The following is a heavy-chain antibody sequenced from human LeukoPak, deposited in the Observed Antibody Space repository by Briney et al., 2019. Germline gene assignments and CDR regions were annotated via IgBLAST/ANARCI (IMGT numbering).Heavy chain of an antibody. CDR3: ARDPYSGNYGNDYYYYMDV. CDR2: ISGSGDST. D-gene: IGHD1-26*01. CDR1: GFTFRDYA. V-gene: IGHV3-23*01. Sequence: GGTLSLSCAASGFTFRDYAMSWVRQAPGRGLEWVSGISGSGDSTSNADPVRGRFTISRDNSKNTLYLQMASLGPEDTAVYYCARDPYSGNYGNDYYYYMDVWGKGTTVTISS. J-gene: IGHJ6*03.